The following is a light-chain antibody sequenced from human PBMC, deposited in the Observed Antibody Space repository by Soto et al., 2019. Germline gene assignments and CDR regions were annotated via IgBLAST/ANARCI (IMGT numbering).Light chain of an antibody. CDR3: QQRSNWPLT. Sequence: DIVTTQSLATLSVRPGEWATLSCRASQSVRSNLAWYQQRPGQAPRLLIYDASNRATGIPARFSGSGSGTDFTLTISSLEPEDFAVYYCQQRSNWPLTFCQGTKVDI. J-gene: IGKJ1*01. CDR1: QSVRSN. CDR2: DAS. V-gene: IGKV3-11*01.